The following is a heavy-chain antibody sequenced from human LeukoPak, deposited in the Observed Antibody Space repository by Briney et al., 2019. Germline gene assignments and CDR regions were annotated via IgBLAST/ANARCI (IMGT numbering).Heavy chain of an antibody. CDR1: GGSISSYY. CDR3: ARGSNSPRSPLGMDV. Sequence: SETLSLTCTVSGGSISSYYWSWIRQPPGKGLEWIGSIYYNGSTNYNPSLKSRVTISVDTSKNQFSLKLNSVTAADKAVYYCARGSNSPRSPLGMDVWGQGTTVTVSS. D-gene: IGHD1-26*01. V-gene: IGHV4-59*12. J-gene: IGHJ6*02. CDR2: IYYNGST.